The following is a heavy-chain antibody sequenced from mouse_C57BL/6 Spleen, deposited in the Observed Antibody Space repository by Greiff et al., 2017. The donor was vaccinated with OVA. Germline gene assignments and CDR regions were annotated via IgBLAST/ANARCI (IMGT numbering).Heavy chain of an antibody. CDR2: ISDGGSYS. CDR3: ERETSWFAY. CDR1: GFTFSSYA. Sequence: EVKLVESGGGLVKPGGSLRLSCAASGFTFSSYAMSWVRQTPEKRLEWVATISDGGSYSSYPYNVKGRFTFSRANAKYHLYLQMSHLKAEDTARYYCERETSWFAYWGQGTLVTVSA. J-gene: IGHJ3*01. V-gene: IGHV5-4*01.